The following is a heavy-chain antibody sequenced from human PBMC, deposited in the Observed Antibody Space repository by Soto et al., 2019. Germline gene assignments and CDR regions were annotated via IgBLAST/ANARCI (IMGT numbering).Heavy chain of an antibody. CDR1: GGSISSYY. Sequence: SETLSLTCTVSGGSISSYYWSWIRQPPGKGLEWIGYIYYSGSTNYNPPLKSRVTISVDTSKNQFSLKLSSVTAADTAVYYCARETFPCYDSSIHDAFDIWGQGTMVT. CDR3: ARETFPCYDSSIHDAFDI. CDR2: IYYSGST. J-gene: IGHJ3*02. V-gene: IGHV4-59*01. D-gene: IGHD3-22*01.